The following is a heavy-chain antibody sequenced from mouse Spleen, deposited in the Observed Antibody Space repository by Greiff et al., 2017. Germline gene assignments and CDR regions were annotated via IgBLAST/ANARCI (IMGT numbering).Heavy chain of an antibody. J-gene: IGHJ3*01. D-gene: IGHD1-1*01. Sequence: VQRVESGAELVKPGASVKLSCKASGYTFTEYTIHWVKQRPGQGLEWIGWFYPGSGSIKYNEKFKDKATLTADKSSSTVYMELSRLTSEDSAVYFCARHEEGYYDGSYWFAYWGQGTLVTVSA. CDR3: ARHEEGYYDGSYWFAY. V-gene: IGHV1-62-2*01. CDR1: GYTFTEYT. CDR2: FYPGSGSI.